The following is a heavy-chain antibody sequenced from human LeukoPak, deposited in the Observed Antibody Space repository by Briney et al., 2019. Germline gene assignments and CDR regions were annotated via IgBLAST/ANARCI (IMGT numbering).Heavy chain of an antibody. CDR2: MNPNSGNT. D-gene: IGHD2-2*01. CDR3: ARGRKYQLLFFDY. V-gene: IGHV1-8*02. Sequence: ASVKVSCKASGGTFSSYAISWVRQAPGQGLEWMGWMNPNSGNTGYAQKFQGRVTMTRNTSISTAYMELSSLRSEDTAVYYCARGRKYQLLFFDYWGQGTLVTVSS. J-gene: IGHJ4*02. CDR1: GGTFSSYA.